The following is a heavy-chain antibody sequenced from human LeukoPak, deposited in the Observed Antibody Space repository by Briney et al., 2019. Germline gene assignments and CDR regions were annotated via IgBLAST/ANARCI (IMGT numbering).Heavy chain of an antibody. J-gene: IGHJ4*02. CDR3: ARGRSYYDFWSGYYTAMGLDY. CDR2: VHYSRGT. CDR1: GGSISNHY. Sequence: PSETLSLTCTVSGGSISNHYCNWIRQSPGKELEWIGYVHYSRGTNYNPSLKSRVTISVDTSKNQFSLKLSSVTAADTAVYYCARGRSYYDFWSGYYTAMGLDYWGQGTLVTVSS. D-gene: IGHD3-3*01. V-gene: IGHV4-59*11.